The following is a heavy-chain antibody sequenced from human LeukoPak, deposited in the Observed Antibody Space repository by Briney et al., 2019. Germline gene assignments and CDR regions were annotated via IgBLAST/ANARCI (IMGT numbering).Heavy chain of an antibody. J-gene: IGHJ6*03. V-gene: IGHV7-4-1*02. CDR1: GYTFTSYA. D-gene: IGHD4-17*01. CDR3: ARYGSPIHYYYMDV. CDR2: INTNTGNP. Sequence: ASVKVSCKASGYTFTSYAMNWVRQAPGQGLEWMGWINTNTGNPTYAQGFTGRFVFSLDTSVSTAYLQISSLEAEDTAVYYCARYGSPIHYYYMDVWGKGTTVTVSS.